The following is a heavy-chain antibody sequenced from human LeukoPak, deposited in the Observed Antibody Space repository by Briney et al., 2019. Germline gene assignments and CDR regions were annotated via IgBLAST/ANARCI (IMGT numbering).Heavy chain of an antibody. J-gene: IGHJ4*02. CDR3: ARAHMTTVTLGDY. V-gene: IGHV1-2*02. CDR2: INPNSGVT. CDR1: GYTFTGYY. D-gene: IGHD4-17*01. Sequence: GASVKVSCKASGYTFTGYYVHWVRQAPGQGLEWMAWINPNSGVTNYAQKFQGRVTLTRDTPNSTVYMEVSGLTSDDTAVYYCARAHMTTVTLGDYWGQGTLVTVSS.